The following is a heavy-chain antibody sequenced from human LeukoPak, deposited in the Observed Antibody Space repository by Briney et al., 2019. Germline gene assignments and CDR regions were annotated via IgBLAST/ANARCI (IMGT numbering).Heavy chain of an antibody. V-gene: IGHV4-34*01. CDR3: ARERPRGSH. CDR2: INHSGST. CDR1: GGSFSGYY. D-gene: IGHD6-25*01. Sequence: SETLSLTCAVYGGSFSGYYWSWIRQPPGKGLEWIGEINHSGSTNYNPSLKSRVTMSVATSKNQFSLKLSSVTAADTAVYYCARERPRGSHWGQGTLVTVSS. J-gene: IGHJ4*02.